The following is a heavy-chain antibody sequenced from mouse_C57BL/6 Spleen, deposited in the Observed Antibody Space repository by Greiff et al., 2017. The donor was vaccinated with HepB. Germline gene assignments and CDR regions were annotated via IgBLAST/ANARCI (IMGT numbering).Heavy chain of an antibody. CDR1: GYAFTNYL. CDR2: INPGSGGT. D-gene: IGHD1-1*01. V-gene: IGHV1-54*01. CDR3: ARAETTVYYAMDY. Sequence: VQVVESGAELVRPGTSVKVSCKASGYAFTNYLIEWVKQRPGQGLEWIGVINPGSGGTNFNEKFKGKATLTADKSSSTAYMQLSSLTSEDSAVYFCARAETTVYYAMDYWGQGTSVTVSS. J-gene: IGHJ4*01.